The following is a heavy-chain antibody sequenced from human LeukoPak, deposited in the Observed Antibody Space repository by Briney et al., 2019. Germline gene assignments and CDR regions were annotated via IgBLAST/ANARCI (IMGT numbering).Heavy chain of an antibody. D-gene: IGHD3-9*01. CDR2: IWYDGSKK. J-gene: IGHJ6*02. Sequence: PGRSLRLSCAASGFTFSSFGMHWVRQAPGKGLEWVAVIWYDGSKKYYADSVKGRFTISRDNSKNTLYLQMSSLRGEDTSVYYCARVANITTFGMDVWGQGTPVTVSS. CDR1: GFTFSSFG. CDR3: ARVANITTFGMDV. V-gene: IGHV3-33*01.